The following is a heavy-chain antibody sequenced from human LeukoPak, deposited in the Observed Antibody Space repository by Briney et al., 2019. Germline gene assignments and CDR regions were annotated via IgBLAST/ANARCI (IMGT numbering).Heavy chain of an antibody. D-gene: IGHD6-19*01. Sequence: SSETLSLTCTVSGGSISSYYWSWIRQPPGKGLEWIGYIYYSGSTNYNPSLKSRVTISEDTSKNQFSLKLSSVTAADTAVYYCARGDQWLVNNWFDPWGQGTLVTVSS. CDR2: IYYSGST. CDR3: ARGDQWLVNNWFDP. V-gene: IGHV4-59*01. CDR1: GGSISSYY. J-gene: IGHJ5*02.